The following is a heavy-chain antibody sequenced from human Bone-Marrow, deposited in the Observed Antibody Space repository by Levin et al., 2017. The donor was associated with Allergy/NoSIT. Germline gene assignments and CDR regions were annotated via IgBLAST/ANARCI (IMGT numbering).Heavy chain of an antibody. J-gene: IGHJ4*02. V-gene: IGHV4-34*01. D-gene: IGHD3-10*01. Sequence: KPSETLSLTCAVYGGSFSGYYWSWIRQPPGKGLEWIGEINHSGSTNYNPSLKSRVTISVDTSKNQFSLKLSSVTAADTAVYYCARGQSRITMVQGDGISLDYWGQGTLVTVSS. CDR2: INHSGST. CDR3: ARGQSRITMVQGDGISLDY. CDR1: GGSFSGYY.